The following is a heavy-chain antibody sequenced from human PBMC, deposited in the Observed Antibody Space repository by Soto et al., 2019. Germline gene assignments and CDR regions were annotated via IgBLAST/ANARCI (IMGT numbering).Heavy chain of an antibody. CDR3: VRVYDVQPYYNDYGMDV. J-gene: IGHJ6*02. D-gene: IGHD3-22*01. Sequence: PSETLSLTCSVSGDSITTGPYYWGWIRQTPGNGLEWIGSINYIGTTYSNPSLKSRVALSTEISMNRFSLKLASVTAADTAVYFCVRVYDVQPYYNDYGMDVRGQGITGTGSS. CDR2: INYIGTT. V-gene: IGHV4-39*01. CDR1: GDSITTGPYY.